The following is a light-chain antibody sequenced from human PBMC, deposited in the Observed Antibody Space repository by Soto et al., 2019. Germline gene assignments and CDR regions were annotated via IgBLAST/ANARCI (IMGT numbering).Light chain of an antibody. Sequence: NFMLTQPHSVSESPGKTVIISCTRSSGSIANNYVQWYQLRPDSAPITVIYGDSQRPSGVPDRFSGSIDRSSNSASLTISRLQTEDEADYYWQSYYGSNQVFGGGTKLTVL. CDR2: GDS. V-gene: IGLV6-57*03. J-gene: IGLJ2*01. CDR1: SGSIANNY. CDR3: QSYYGSNQV.